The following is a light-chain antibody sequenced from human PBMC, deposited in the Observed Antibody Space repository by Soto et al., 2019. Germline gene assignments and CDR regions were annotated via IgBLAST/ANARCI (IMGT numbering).Light chain of an antibody. CDR2: AAS. V-gene: IGKV1-39*01. J-gene: IGKJ1*01. Sequence: DIPLTQSPSSLSASVGDRVTITCRASQSIDRYIHWYQQKPGKVPKLLIYAASSLASGVPSRFSGSGSGTDFTLTISSLQPEDFSTYYCQQSYIAPRAFGQGTKVEIK. CDR1: QSIDRY. CDR3: QQSYIAPRA.